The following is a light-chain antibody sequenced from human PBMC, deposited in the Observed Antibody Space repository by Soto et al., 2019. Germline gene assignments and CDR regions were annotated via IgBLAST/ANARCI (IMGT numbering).Light chain of an antibody. J-gene: IGKJ4*01. CDR1: QNVKTR. Sequence: EKVMTQSPATLSVSPGERATLSCRASQNVKTRLAWYQQKPGQAPRLLIYDAFTRATGIPARFSGSASGTEFTLTISSLQSEDFADYYCQQYDEWPLTFGGGTKV. V-gene: IGKV3-15*01. CDR3: QQYDEWPLT. CDR2: DAF.